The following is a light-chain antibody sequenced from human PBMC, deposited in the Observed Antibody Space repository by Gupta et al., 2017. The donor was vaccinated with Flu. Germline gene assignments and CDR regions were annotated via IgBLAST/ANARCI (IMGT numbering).Light chain of an antibody. CDR2: DVT. CDR1: STNIGTYNF. J-gene: IGLJ3*02. CDR3: CSYAGTNNWL. Sequence: SITISCAGSSTNIGTYNFVSWYQQHPGKAPKLLIYDVTKRPSGVPGRFSGSKSGNTASLTISGLQGEDEAYYYCCSYAGTNNWLFGGGTKLTVL. V-gene: IGLV2-11*03.